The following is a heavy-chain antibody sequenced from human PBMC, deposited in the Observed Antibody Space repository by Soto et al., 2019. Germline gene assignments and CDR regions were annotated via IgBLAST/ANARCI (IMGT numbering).Heavy chain of an antibody. Sequence: GGSLRLSCAASGFTFSSYSMNWVRQAPGKGLEWVSAISGSGGSTYYADSVKGRFTISRDNSKNTLYLQMNSLRAEDTAVYYCAKREAHHFDYWGQGTLVTVSS. CDR3: AKREAHHFDY. J-gene: IGHJ4*02. CDR1: GFTFSSYS. CDR2: ISGSGGST. D-gene: IGHD6-6*01. V-gene: IGHV3-23*01.